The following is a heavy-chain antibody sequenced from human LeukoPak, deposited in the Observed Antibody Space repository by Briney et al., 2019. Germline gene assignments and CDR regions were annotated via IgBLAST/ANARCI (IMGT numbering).Heavy chain of an antibody. Sequence: PGGSLRLFCAASGFTFRIYAMNWVRQAPGKGLEWVSSISVNGDDTYYADSVKGRFTISRDNSKNTLYLQMNSLRAEDTAMYYCAKDWRDYGDFHAFDMWGQGTMVTVSS. CDR2: ISVNGDDT. D-gene: IGHD4-17*01. V-gene: IGHV3-23*01. J-gene: IGHJ3*02. CDR3: AKDWRDYGDFHAFDM. CDR1: GFTFRIYA.